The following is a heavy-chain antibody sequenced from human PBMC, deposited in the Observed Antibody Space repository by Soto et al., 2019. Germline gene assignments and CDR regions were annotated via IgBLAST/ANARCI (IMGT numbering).Heavy chain of an antibody. J-gene: IGHJ6*02. CDR3: ARGPAIVVVVAATSYGMDV. Sequence: ASVKVSCKASGYTFTGYYMHWVRQAPGQGLEWMGWINPNSGGTNYAQKFQGWVTMTRDTSISTAYMELSRLRSDDTAVYYCARGPAIVVVVAATSYGMDVWGQGTTVTVSS. CDR2: INPNSGGT. CDR1: GYTFTGYY. D-gene: IGHD2-15*01. V-gene: IGHV1-2*04.